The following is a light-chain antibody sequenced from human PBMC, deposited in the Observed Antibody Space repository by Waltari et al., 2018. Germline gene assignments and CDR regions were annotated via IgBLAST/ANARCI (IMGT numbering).Light chain of an antibody. J-gene: IGKJ1*01. Sequence: AIQMTQSPSSLSASIGDRVTITCRASQAIRNELGWYQQKPGKAPKLLIYAASSLQTWVPSRFSGSGSGTDFTLTITSLQPEDFAIYYCLQDSNYPRTFGQGTKVEIK. CDR1: QAIRNE. CDR3: LQDSNYPRT. CDR2: AAS. V-gene: IGKV1-6*01.